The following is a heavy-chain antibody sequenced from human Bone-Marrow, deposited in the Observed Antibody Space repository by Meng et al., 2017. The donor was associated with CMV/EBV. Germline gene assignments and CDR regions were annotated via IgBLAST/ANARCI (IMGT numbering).Heavy chain of an antibody. V-gene: IGHV1-2*02. Sequence: QGQMVQSGAEVKKPWASVKVSCKASGYTFTSYGISWLRQAPGQGLEWMGWIHPNSGGTNYAQKFQGRVTMTRDTSISTAYMELSRLRSDDTAVYYCARDLRYFDWLPLYYWGQGTLVTVSS. J-gene: IGHJ4*02. CDR1: GYTFTSYG. CDR2: IHPNSGGT. CDR3: ARDLRYFDWLPLYY. D-gene: IGHD3-9*01.